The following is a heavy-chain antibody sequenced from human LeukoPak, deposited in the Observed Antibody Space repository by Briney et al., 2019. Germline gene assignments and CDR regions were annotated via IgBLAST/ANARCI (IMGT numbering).Heavy chain of an antibody. J-gene: IGHJ4*02. V-gene: IGHV1-2*02. CDR1: GYTFTGYY. CDR3: ARVRSSSWYEAYYFDY. CDR2: INPNSGGT. Sequence: AXVKVSCKASGYTFTGYYMHWVRQAPGQGLEWMGWINPNSGGTNYAQKFQGRVTMTRHTSISTASMELSRLRSDDTAVYYCARVRSSSWYEAYYFDYWGQGTLVTVSS. D-gene: IGHD6-13*01.